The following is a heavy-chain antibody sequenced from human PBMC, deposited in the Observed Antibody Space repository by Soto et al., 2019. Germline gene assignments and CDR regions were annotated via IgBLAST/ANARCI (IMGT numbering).Heavy chain of an antibody. Sequence: QVQLQESGPGLVKPSETLSLTCTVSGGSISSYYWSWIRQPPGKGLEWIGYIYYSGSTNYNPSLKSRVTISVDASKNQFSLKLSSVTAADTAVYYCARATRNMIAAFSGDFDYWGQGTLVTVSS. CDR1: GGSISSYY. J-gene: IGHJ4*02. CDR3: ARATRNMIAAFSGDFDY. D-gene: IGHD6-6*01. CDR2: IYYSGST. V-gene: IGHV4-59*01.